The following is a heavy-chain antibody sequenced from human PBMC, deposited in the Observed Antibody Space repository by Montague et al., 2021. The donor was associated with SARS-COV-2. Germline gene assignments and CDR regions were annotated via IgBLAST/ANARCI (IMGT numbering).Heavy chain of an antibody. Sequence: SETLSLTCTVSGGSISSYYWSWIRQPPGKGLEWIGYIYYSGSTNYNPSRRSRVTISVDTSKNQFSLKLSSVTAADTAVYYCARVSPRWLQFDPYFDYWGQGTLVTVSS. CDR2: IYYSGST. D-gene: IGHD5-24*01. CDR3: ARVSPRWLQFDPYFDY. V-gene: IGHV4-59*01. J-gene: IGHJ4*02. CDR1: GGSISSYY.